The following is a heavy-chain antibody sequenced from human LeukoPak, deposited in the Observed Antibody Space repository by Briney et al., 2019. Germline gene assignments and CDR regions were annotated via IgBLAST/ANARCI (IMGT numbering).Heavy chain of an antibody. V-gene: IGHV3-7*03. CDR2: IKQDGSQK. J-gene: IGHJ4*02. Sequence: GGSLRLSCAASGFTFNDHWMNWVRQAPGKGLEWVACIKQDGSQKYYVDSVKGRFTISRDNAKNSLYLQMSSLRAEDTANCARDQGYGSDYWGPGVQVTVSS. D-gene: IGHD3-10*01. CDR1: GFTFNDHW. CDR3: DQGYGSDY.